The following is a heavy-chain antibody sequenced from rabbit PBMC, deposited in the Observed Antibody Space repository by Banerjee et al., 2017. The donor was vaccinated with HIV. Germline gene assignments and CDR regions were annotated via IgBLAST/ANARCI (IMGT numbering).Heavy chain of an antibody. D-gene: IGHD1-1*01. CDR2: IGTNSGIT. Sequence: GDLVKPGASLTLTCTASGFDFSSYYYMCWVRQAPGKGLEWIACIGTNSGITWYASWVNGRFTISSHNAQNSVDLQMNSLTAADTATYFCARDQYTSSRGYFNLWGQGTLVTVS. J-gene: IGHJ4*01. V-gene: IGHV1S43*01. CDR3: ARDQYTSSRGYFNL. CDR1: GFDFSSYYY.